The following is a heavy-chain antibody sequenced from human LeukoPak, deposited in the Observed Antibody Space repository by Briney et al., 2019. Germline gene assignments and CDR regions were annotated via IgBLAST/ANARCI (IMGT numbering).Heavy chain of an antibody. CDR1: GYTFTSYG. J-gene: IGHJ5*02. CDR2: ISAYNGNT. D-gene: IGHD6-13*01. Sequence: ASVKVSCKASGYTFTSYGISWVRQAPGQGLEWMGWISAYNGNTNYAQKLQGRVTMTTDTSTSTAYMELRSLRSDDTAVYYCARDTVGYSSSWYQGGPANWSDPWGQGTLVTVSS. CDR3: ARDTVGYSSSWYQGGPANWSDP. V-gene: IGHV1-18*01.